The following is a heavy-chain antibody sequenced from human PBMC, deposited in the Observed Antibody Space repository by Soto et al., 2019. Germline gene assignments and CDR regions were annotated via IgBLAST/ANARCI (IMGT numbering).Heavy chain of an antibody. V-gene: IGHV4-34*01. CDR3: ARGGDFGDGMDV. CDR1: GGSFSGYY. CDR2: INHSGST. Sequence: SETLSLTCAVYGGSFSGYYWSWIRQPPGKGLEWIGEINHSGSTNYNPSLKSRVTISVDTSKNQFSLKLSSVTAADTAVYYCARGGDFGDGMDVWGQGTTVTVSS. D-gene: IGHD2-21*01. J-gene: IGHJ6*02.